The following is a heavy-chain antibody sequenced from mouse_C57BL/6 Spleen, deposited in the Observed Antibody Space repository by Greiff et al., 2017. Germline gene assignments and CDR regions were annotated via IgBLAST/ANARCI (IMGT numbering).Heavy chain of an antibody. J-gene: IGHJ2*01. D-gene: IGHD1-1*01. CDR3: ARTPRYYCGSSPYYFDY. V-gene: IGHV1-61*01. CDR2: IYPSDSET. Sequence: QVQLQQPGAELVRPGSSVKLSCKASGYTFTSYWMDWVKQRPGQGLEWIGNIYPSDSETHYNQKFKDKATLTVDKSSSTAYMQLSSLTSEDSAVYYCARTPRYYCGSSPYYFDYWGQGTTLTVSS. CDR1: GYTFTSYW.